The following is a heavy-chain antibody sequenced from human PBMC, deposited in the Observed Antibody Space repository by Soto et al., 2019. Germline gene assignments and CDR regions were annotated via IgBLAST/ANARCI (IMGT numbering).Heavy chain of an antibody. V-gene: IGHV1-8*01. D-gene: IGHD3-3*01. J-gene: IGHJ3*02. Sequence: ASVKVSCKTSVYTFTSYEINWLRPATGQVLEWMGWMNPNSGNTGYAQKFQGRVTMTRNTSISTAYMELSSLRSEDTAVYYCARGYDFWSGSPPDAFAIWGQGTMVTVSS. CDR2: MNPNSGNT. CDR3: ARGYDFWSGSPPDAFAI. CDR1: VYTFTSYE.